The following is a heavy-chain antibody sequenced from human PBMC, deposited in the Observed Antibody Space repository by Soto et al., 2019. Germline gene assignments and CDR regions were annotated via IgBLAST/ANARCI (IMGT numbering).Heavy chain of an antibody. J-gene: IGHJ6*02. Sequence: ETLSLTCAVYGGSFSGFHWSWVRQPPGKGLEWIGEINHSGSTNYNPSLKSRVTISVDTSKNQFSLDLNSVTAADTAVYYCARGRDITDYYYGMDVWGQGTTVTVSS. CDR1: GGSFSGFH. V-gene: IGHV4-34*01. CDR3: ARGRDITDYYYGMDV. CDR2: INHSGST.